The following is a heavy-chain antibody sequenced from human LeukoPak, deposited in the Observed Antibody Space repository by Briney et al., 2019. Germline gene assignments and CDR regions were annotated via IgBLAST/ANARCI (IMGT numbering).Heavy chain of an antibody. V-gene: IGHV1-46*01. CDR3: ARTEAVKPSFDY. D-gene: IGHD4-17*01. Sequence: ASVKVSCKASGYTFPSYYMHWVRQAPGQGLEWMGIINPSGGSTSYAQKFQGRVTMTRDTSTSTVYMELSSLRSEDTAVYYCARTEAVKPSFDYWGQGTLVTVSS. CDR1: GYTFPSYY. J-gene: IGHJ4*02. CDR2: INPSGGST.